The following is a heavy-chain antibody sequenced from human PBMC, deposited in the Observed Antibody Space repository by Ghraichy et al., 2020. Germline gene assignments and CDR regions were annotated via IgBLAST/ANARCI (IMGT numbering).Heavy chain of an antibody. J-gene: IGHJ5*01. CDR3: AKDGQMLSDS. D-gene: IGHD3-10*02. CDR2: IGGRGGGT. Sequence: GGSLRLSCAASGFTFTSYALSWVRQAPGKGLELVSGIGGRGGGTYYADSVKGRFTISRDNSKNMLYLQMNSLRAEDTAVYYCAKDGQMLSDSWGQGTLVTVSS. CDR1: GFTFTSYA. V-gene: IGHV3-23*01.